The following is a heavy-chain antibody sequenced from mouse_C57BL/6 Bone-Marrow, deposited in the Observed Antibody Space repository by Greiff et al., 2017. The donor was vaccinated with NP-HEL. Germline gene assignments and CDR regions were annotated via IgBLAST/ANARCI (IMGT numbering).Heavy chain of an antibody. CDR3: ARQGGLYYFDY. CDR2: ISNLAYSI. V-gene: IGHV5-15*04. CDR1: GFTFSDYG. D-gene: IGHD3-1*01. J-gene: IGHJ2*01. Sequence: EVMLVESGGGLVQPGGSLKLSCAASGFTFSDYGMAWVRQAPRKGPEWVAFISNLAYSIYYADTVTGRFTLSRENAKNTLYLEMSSLRSEDTAMYYCARQGGLYYFDYWGQGTTLTVSS.